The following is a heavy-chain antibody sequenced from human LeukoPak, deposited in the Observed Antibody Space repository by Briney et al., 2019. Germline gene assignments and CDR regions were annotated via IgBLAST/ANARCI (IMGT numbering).Heavy chain of an antibody. D-gene: IGHD3-22*01. CDR1: GFTFSSYA. V-gene: IGHV3-64*01. J-gene: IGHJ4*02. Sequence: GGSLRLSCAASGFTFSSYAMHWVRQAPGKGLEYVSAISSNGGSTYYANSVKGRFTISRDNSKNTLYLQMGSLRAKDMAVYYCARGIARDYYDSSGYHDYWGQGTLVTVSS. CDR2: ISSNGGST. CDR3: ARGIARDYYDSSGYHDY.